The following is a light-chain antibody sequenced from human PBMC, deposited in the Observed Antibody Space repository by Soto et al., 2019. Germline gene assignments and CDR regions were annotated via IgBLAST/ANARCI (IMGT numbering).Light chain of an antibody. CDR1: QSVTKNY. J-gene: IGKJ1*01. Sequence: DIELTQSPGTLSLSPGERATLSCRASQSVTKNYLAWYQQKPGQAPRLLIYGASNRATGIPDRFSGSGSGTDFTLTISRLEPEDFAVYYCQQYHIWWTFGQGTKVEIK. V-gene: IGKV3-20*01. CDR3: QQYHIWWT. CDR2: GAS.